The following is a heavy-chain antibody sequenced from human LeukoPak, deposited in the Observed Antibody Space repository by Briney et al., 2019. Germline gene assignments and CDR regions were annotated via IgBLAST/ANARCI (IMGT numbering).Heavy chain of an antibody. D-gene: IGHD3-22*01. CDR3: ASTRVYYDSSGYPDYFDY. CDR2: IYYSGST. Sequence: SETLSLTCTVSGGSVSSGSYYWSWIRQPPGKGLEWIGYIYYSGSTNYNPSLKSRVTISVDTSKNQFSLKLSSVTAADTAVYYCASTRVYYDSSGYPDYFDYWGQGTLVTVSS. CDR1: GGSVSSGSYY. J-gene: IGHJ4*02. V-gene: IGHV4-61*01.